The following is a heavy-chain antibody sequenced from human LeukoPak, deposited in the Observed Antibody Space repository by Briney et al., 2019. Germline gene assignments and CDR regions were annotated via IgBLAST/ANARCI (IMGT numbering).Heavy chain of an antibody. CDR3: ARETVAGVDY. Sequence: SETLSLTCSVSGGSISSGTYYWSWIRQPAAKGLEWIGRIYTSGSTNYNPSLKSRVTISLDTSKNQFSLKLSSVTAADTAVYYCARETVAGVDYWGQGTLVTVSS. J-gene: IGHJ4*02. CDR1: GGSISSGTYY. D-gene: IGHD6-19*01. V-gene: IGHV4-61*02. CDR2: IYTSGST.